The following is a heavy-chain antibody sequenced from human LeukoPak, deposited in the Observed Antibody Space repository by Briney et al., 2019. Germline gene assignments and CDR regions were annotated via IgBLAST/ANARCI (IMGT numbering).Heavy chain of an antibody. D-gene: IGHD4-11*01. V-gene: IGHV3-74*01. CDR1: EFTFSSYW. Sequence: LAGGSLRLSCAASEFTFSSYWMNWVRQAPGKGLVWVSRIASDGSSTTYADSVKGRFSISRDNAKSTLYLQMNSLRADDTAIYYCVRSGGLQKFDCWGQGTLVTVSS. J-gene: IGHJ4*02. CDR2: IASDGSST. CDR3: VRSGGLQKFDC.